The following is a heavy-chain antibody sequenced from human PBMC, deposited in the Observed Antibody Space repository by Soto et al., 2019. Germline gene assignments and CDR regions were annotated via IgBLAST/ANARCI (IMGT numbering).Heavy chain of an antibody. CDR3: ARDPGLWFREFDY. V-gene: IGHV1-2*04. D-gene: IGHD3-10*01. CDR1: GYTFTSYD. J-gene: IGHJ4*02. CDR2: MNPNSGGT. Sequence: ASVKVSCKASGYTFTSYDINWVRQATGQGLEWMGWMNPNSGGTNYAQKFQGWVTMTSDTSISTAYMELSGLRSDDTAVYYCARDPGLWFREFDYWGQGTLVTVSS.